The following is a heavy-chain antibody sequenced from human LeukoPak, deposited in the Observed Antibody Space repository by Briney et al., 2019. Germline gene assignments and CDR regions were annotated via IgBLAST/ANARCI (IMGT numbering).Heavy chain of an antibody. D-gene: IGHD5-12*01. CDR1: GGSFSGYY. CDR2: INHSGST. Sequence: SETLSLTCAVYGGSFSGYYWSWIRQLPGKGLEWIGEINHSGSTNYNPSLKSRVTISVDTSKNQFSLKLSSVTAADTAVYYCARTYSGYDYGLPNFDYWGQGTLVTVSS. V-gene: IGHV4-34*01. CDR3: ARTYSGYDYGLPNFDY. J-gene: IGHJ4*02.